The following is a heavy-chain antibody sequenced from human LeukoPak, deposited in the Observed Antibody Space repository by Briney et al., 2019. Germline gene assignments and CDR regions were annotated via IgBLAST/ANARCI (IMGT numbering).Heavy chain of an antibody. CDR3: AREGPTYDILTGYPRGGLSGYFDY. CDR1: GFTFDDYA. Sequence: PGRSLRLSCTASGFTFDDYAMHWVRQAPGKGLEWVSGISWNSGSIGYADSVKGRFTISRDNAKNSLYLQMNSLRAEDTAVYYCAREGPTYDILTGYPRGGLSGYFDYWGQGTLVTVSS. CDR2: ISWNSGSI. J-gene: IGHJ4*02. V-gene: IGHV3-9*01. D-gene: IGHD3-9*01.